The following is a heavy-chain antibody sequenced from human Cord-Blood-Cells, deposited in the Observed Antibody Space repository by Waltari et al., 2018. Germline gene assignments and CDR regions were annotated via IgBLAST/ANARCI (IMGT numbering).Heavy chain of an antibody. J-gene: IGHJ4*02. CDR3: ASHCSSTSCFDY. V-gene: IGHV3-30*03. CDR1: GFTFSSYG. D-gene: IGHD2-2*01. CDR2: ISYDGSNK. Sequence: QVQLVESGGGVVQPGRSLRLSCAASGFTFSSYGMHWVRQAPGKGLGWGAVISYDGSNKYYADSVKGRFTISRDNSKNTLYLQMNSLRAEDTAVYYCASHCSSTSCFDYWGQGTLVTVSS.